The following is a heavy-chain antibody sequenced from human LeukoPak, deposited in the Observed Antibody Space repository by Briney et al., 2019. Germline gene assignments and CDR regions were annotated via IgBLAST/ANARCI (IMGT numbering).Heavy chain of an antibody. D-gene: IGHD2-2*01. CDR2: FNHSGST. CDR3: ARGRYCSSTSCYGSYYYYYGMDV. V-gene: IGHV4-34*01. Sequence: SETLSLTCAVYGGSFSGYYWSWIRQPPGKGLEWIGEFNHSGSTNYNPSLKSRVTISVDTSKNQFSLKLSSVTAADTAVYYCARGRYCSSTSCYGSYYYYYGMDVWGKGTTVTVSS. J-gene: IGHJ6*04. CDR1: GGSFSGYY.